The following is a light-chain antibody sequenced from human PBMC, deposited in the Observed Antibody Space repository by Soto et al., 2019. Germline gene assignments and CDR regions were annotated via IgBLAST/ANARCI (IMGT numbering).Light chain of an antibody. CDR3: QQYGYLGT. Sequence: DIHLTQSPSLLSASVGDRVTITCRASQGISQYVAWYQQKPGKAPKLLIYTATVLQGGAPSRFSGTGSGTEFILTISRLEPEDFAVYYCQQYGYLGTFGQGTKVDIK. J-gene: IGKJ1*01. CDR2: TAT. V-gene: IGKV1-9*01. CDR1: QGISQY.